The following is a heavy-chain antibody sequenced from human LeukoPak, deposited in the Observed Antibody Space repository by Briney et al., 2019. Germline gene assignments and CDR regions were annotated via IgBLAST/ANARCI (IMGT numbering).Heavy chain of an antibody. V-gene: IGHV3-7*04. Sequence: GGSLRLSCAASGFTFNNYWRIWVRQAPGKGLEWVATIKQDGSEKYYVDSVKGRFTISRENAKNSLYLQMNSLRGEDTAVYYCARDYSLDYRGPGTLVTVSS. CDR1: GFTFNNYW. CDR2: IKQDGSEK. CDR3: ARDYSLDY. J-gene: IGHJ4*02. D-gene: IGHD1-26*01.